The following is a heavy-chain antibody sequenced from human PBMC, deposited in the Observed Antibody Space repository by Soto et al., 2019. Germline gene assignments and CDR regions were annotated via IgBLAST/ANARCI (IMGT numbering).Heavy chain of an antibody. D-gene: IGHD6-6*01. CDR1: GASMNSVAFY. CDR2: GYYTGSA. V-gene: IGHV4-31*03. J-gene: IGHJ4*01. Sequence: QVQLQESGPGLVKPSQTLSLTCTVSGASMNSVAFYWNWVRQHPEKSLEWIGYGYYTGSAYYKPSLKSRAAISVDTSTNQFSMKLNSVTAADTAVYYCARSIGTRPYFDYWGHGSLVTVSS. CDR3: ARSIGTRPYFDY.